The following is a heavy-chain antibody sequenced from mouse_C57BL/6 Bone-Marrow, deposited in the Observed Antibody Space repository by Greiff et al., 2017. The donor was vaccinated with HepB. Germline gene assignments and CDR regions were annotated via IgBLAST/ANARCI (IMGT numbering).Heavy chain of an antibody. Sequence: DVMLLESGGGLVKPGGSLKLSCAASGFTFSSYAMSWVRQTPEKRLEWVATISDGGSYTYYPDNVKGRFTISRDNAKNNLYLQMSHLKSEDTAMYYCARSYWAMDYWGQGTSVTVSS. V-gene: IGHV5-4*03. CDR1: GFTFSSYA. D-gene: IGHD2-10*01. CDR3: ARSYWAMDY. CDR2: ISDGGSYT. J-gene: IGHJ4*01.